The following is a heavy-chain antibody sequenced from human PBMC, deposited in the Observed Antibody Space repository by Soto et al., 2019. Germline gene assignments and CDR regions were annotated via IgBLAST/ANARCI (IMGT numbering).Heavy chain of an antibody. CDR2: ISYDGSNK. D-gene: IGHD3-22*01. Sequence: GGSLRLSCAASGFTFSSYAMHWVRQAPGKGLEWVAVISYDGSNKYYADSVKGRFTISRDNSKNTLYLQMNSLRAEDTAVYYCARGYKQAAITMIVVVPLMDVWGRGTTVTVSS. V-gene: IGHV3-30-3*01. CDR3: ARGYKQAAITMIVVVPLMDV. J-gene: IGHJ6*02. CDR1: GFTFSSYA.